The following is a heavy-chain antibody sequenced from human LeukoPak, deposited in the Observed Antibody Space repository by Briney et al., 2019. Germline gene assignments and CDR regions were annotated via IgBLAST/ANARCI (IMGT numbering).Heavy chain of an antibody. CDR2: ISSNGDNT. V-gene: IGHV3-64D*06. J-gene: IGHJ4*02. Sequence: PGGSLRLSCSVSGFIFSTYVMHWVRQAPGKGLEYVSAISSNGDNTYYADSVKGRFTISRDNSKNTLYLQTSSLRADDTAVYYCVRGTGYWGQGTLVTVSS. CDR1: GFIFSTYV. CDR3: VRGTGY.